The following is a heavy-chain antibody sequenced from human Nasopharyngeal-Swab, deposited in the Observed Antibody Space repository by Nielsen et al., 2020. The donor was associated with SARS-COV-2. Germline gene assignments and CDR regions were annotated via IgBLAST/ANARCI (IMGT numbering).Heavy chain of an antibody. CDR3: ARVRHSINWYDY. V-gene: IGHV3-33*01. Sequence: GEFLKISCTASAFSFSRYGMHWFRQPPGKGLEWVASILYDGSNKYHADSVKGRFTISRDTSKNTLYFQMNGLRAEDTAVYYCARVRHSINWYDYWGQGTPVTVSS. CDR1: AFSFSRYG. CDR2: ILYDGSNK. J-gene: IGHJ5*01. D-gene: IGHD3-3*02.